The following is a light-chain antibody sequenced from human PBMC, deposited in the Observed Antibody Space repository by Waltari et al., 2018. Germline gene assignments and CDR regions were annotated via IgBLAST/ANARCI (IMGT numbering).Light chain of an antibody. J-gene: IGKJ2*01. CDR3: QQYYSYVT. CDR1: QSISSW. CDR2: QAS. V-gene: IGKV1-5*03. Sequence: DIQMTQSPSTVSASVGDRVTITCRASQSISSWLAWYQQKPGKVPKLLLYQASSLEVEVPSRFSGSGSGTEFTLTISGLQPDDFATYYCQQYYSYVTFGQGTKLEI.